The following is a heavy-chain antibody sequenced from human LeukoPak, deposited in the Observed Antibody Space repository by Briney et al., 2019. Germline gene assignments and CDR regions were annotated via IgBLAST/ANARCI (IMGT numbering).Heavy chain of an antibody. J-gene: IGHJ4*02. CDR1: GFTFSSYA. Sequence: PGGSLRLSCAASGFTFSSYAMHWVRQAPGKGLEWVAVISYDGSNKYYADSVKGRFTISRDNSKNTLYLQMNSLRAEDTAVYYCARASNPMIVVVIPLDQFDYWGQGTLVTVSS. V-gene: IGHV3-30-3*01. CDR3: ARASNPMIVVVIPLDQFDY. D-gene: IGHD3-22*01. CDR2: ISYDGSNK.